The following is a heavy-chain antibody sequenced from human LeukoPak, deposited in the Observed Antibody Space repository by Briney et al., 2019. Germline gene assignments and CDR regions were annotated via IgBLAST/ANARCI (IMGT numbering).Heavy chain of an antibody. CDR1: GFTFSSYW. D-gene: IGHD6-13*01. Sequence: GGSLRLSCAASGFTFSSYWMSWVRQAPGKGLEWVANIKQDGSEKYYVDSVKGRFTISRDNAKNSLYLQMNSLRAEDTAVYYCARGYSRSSWGAYYFDYWGQGTLVTVSS. CDR3: ARGYSRSSWGAYYFDY. J-gene: IGHJ4*02. V-gene: IGHV3-7*01. CDR2: IKQDGSEK.